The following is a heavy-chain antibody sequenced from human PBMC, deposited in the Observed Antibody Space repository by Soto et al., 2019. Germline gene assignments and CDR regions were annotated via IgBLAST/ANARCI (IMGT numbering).Heavy chain of an antibody. CDR1: GGSISSGGYY. J-gene: IGHJ6*02. V-gene: IGHV4-31*03. Sequence: QVQLQESGPGLVKPSQTLSLTCTVSGGSISSGGYYWSWIRQHPGKGLEWIGYIYYSGSTYYNPSLKSRVTISVDTSKNQFSLKLSSVTAADTAVYYCARDVPAAAYYYYYGMDVWGQGTTVTVSS. D-gene: IGHD2-2*01. CDR2: IYYSGST. CDR3: ARDVPAAAYYYYYGMDV.